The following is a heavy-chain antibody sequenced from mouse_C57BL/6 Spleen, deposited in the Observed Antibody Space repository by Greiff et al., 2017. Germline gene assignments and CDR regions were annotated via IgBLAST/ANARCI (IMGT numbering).Heavy chain of an antibody. D-gene: IGHD2-14*01. J-gene: IGHJ1*03. CDR2: IWSGGST. V-gene: IGHV2-2*01. CDR3: AREVPYWYFDV. Sequence: QVQLKESGPGLVQPSQSLSITCTVSGFSLTSYGVHWVRQSPGKGLEWLGVIWSGGSTDYNAAFISRLSISKDNSKSQVFFKMNSLQADDTAIYYCAREVPYWYFDVWGTGTTVTVSS. CDR1: GFSLTSYG.